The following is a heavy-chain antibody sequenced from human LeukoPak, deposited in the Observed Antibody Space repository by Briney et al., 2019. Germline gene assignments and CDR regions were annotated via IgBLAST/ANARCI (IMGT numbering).Heavy chain of an antibody. J-gene: IGHJ4*02. CDR2: IRSKAYGGTT. CDR3: TRDWDIQLWLPTMGY. V-gene: IGHV3-49*04. Sequence: GGSLRLSCAASGFTFSSYAMSWVRQAPGKGLEWVGFIRSKAYGGTTEYAASVKGRFTISRDDSKSIAYLQMNSLKTEDTAVYYCTRDWDIQLWLPTMGYWGQGTLVTVSS. D-gene: IGHD5-18*01. CDR1: GFTFSSYA.